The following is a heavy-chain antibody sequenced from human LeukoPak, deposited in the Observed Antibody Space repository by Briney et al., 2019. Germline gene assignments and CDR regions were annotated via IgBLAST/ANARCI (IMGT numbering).Heavy chain of an antibody. CDR3: ARVRIRSSSSAGYFDY. Sequence: GGSLRLSCAASGFTFSTYWMNWVRQAPGKGLEWVANIKQDGSEKYYVDSVKGRFTISRDNAKNSLYLQMNSLRAEDTAVYYCARVRIRSSSSAGYFDYWGQGTLVTVSS. V-gene: IGHV3-7*01. CDR2: IKQDGSEK. D-gene: IGHD6-6*01. CDR1: GFTFSTYW. J-gene: IGHJ4*02.